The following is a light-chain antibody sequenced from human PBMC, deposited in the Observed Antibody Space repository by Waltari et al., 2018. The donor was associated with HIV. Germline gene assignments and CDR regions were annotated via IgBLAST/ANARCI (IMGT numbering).Light chain of an antibody. CDR1: QSISSY. CDR3: QQSYSTPRT. J-gene: IGKJ1*01. Sequence: DIQMTQSPSSLSASVGDRVTITCRASQSISSYLNWYQQKPGKAPKLLIYAASSLQSGVRARSSGSGAGTDFTRTISSLQPEDFATYYCQQSYSTPRTFGQGTKVEIK. CDR2: AAS. V-gene: IGKV1-39*01.